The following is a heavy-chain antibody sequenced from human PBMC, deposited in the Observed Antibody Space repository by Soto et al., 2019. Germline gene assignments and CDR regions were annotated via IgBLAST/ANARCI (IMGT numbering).Heavy chain of an antibody. CDR3: ARNDESYPWGY. CDR2: IYSGGST. J-gene: IGHJ4*02. Sequence: EVQLVESGGGLVQPGGSLRLSCAASGFTVSSNYMSWVRQAPGKGLEWVSVIYSGGSTYYADSVKGGFTISRDNSKNTLYLQMNSLRAEDTAVYYCARNDESYPWGYWGQGTLVTVSS. D-gene: IGHD1-1*01. V-gene: IGHV3-66*01. CDR1: GFTVSSNY.